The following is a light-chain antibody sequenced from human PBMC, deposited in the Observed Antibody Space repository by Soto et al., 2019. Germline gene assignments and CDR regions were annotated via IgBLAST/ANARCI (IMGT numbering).Light chain of an antibody. J-gene: IGKJ1*01. Sequence: DIGMTQSPSTLSASVGDTVTITCRASQDIDIWLAWHQHKSGKAPDLLIYDASTLQTGVPSRFSGGGSGRDFSLTISGLQPDDFATYFCQQFHTSWTFGQGTRV. CDR1: QDIDIW. CDR3: QQFHTSWT. V-gene: IGKV1-5*01. CDR2: DAS.